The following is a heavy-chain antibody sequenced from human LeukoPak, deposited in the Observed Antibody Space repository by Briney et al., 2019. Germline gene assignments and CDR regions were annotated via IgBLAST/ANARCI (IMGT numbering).Heavy chain of an antibody. CDR2: IKQDGSEE. J-gene: IGHJ4*02. CDR1: GFTFSSYW. CDR3: AKWGCSGGDCYPFDY. D-gene: IGHD2-15*01. V-gene: IGHV3-7*01. Sequence: GGSLRLSCAASGFTFSSYWMTWVRQAPGKGLEWVANIKQDGSEEYYVDSVKGRFTISRDNAKNSLFLQMNSLRAEDTAVYYCAKWGCSGGDCYPFDYWGQGTLVTVSS.